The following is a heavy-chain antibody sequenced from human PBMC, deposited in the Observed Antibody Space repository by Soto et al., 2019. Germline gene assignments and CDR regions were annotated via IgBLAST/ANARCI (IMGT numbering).Heavy chain of an antibody. V-gene: IGHV4-59*01. Sequence: PSETLSLTXTVSGASISEYYYNWIRQPPGKGLEWIGYIYDGTGSASYNPSLVSRVTLSVDTSKNQLSLRLTSMTAADTAVYYCARGGVAAPPHFDNWGQGTLVTVSS. J-gene: IGHJ4*02. CDR3: ARGGVAAPPHFDN. D-gene: IGHD2-15*01. CDR2: IYDGTGSA. CDR1: GASISEYY.